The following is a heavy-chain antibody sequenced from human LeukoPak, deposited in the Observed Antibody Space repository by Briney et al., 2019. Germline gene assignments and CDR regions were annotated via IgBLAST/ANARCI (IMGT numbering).Heavy chain of an antibody. CDR1: GGSICSSSYY. Sequence: PSETLSLTCTLSGGSICSSSYYGGWVRQPPGEGLGSIGSIYYSGSPYYNPSLKSRVPISVDTSKNQFSLKLSSVTAADTAVYYCATRIMITFGGVIVIPLSSGFDYWGQGTLVTVSS. D-gene: IGHD3-16*02. CDR2: IYYSGSP. V-gene: IGHV4-39*07. J-gene: IGHJ4*02. CDR3: ATRIMITFGGVIVIPLSSGFDY.